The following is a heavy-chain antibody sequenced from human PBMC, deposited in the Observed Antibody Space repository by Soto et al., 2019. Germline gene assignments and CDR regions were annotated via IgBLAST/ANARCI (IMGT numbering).Heavy chain of an antibody. Sequence: ETLSLTCTVSGGSISSSSYYWGWIRQPPGKGLEWIGSIYYSGSTYYNPSLKSRVTISVDTSKNQFSLKLSSVTAADTAVYYCARKPQLWLAGYGYFDYWGQGTLVTVSS. CDR3: ARKPQLWLAGYGYFDY. D-gene: IGHD5-18*01. J-gene: IGHJ4*02. CDR2: IYYSGST. V-gene: IGHV4-39*01. CDR1: GGSISSSSYY.